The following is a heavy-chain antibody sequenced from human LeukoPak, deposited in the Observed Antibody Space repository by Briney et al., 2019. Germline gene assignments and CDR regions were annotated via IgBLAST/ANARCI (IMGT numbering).Heavy chain of an antibody. CDR1: GGSISSYY. Sequence: PSETLSLTCTVSGGSISSYYWSWIRQPPGKGLEWIGYIYYSGSTNYNPSLKSRVTISVDTSKNQFSLKLSSVTAADTAVYYCAREGGYDSGYFDYWGQGTLVTVSS. CDR2: IYYSGST. V-gene: IGHV4-59*01. D-gene: IGHD5-12*01. J-gene: IGHJ4*02. CDR3: AREGGYDSGYFDY.